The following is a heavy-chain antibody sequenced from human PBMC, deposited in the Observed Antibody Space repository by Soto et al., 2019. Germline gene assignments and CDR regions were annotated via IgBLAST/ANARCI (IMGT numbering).Heavy chain of an antibody. Sequence: SETLSLTCAVSGGSISSSNWWSWVRQPPGKGLEWIGEIYHSGSTNYNPSLKSRVTISVDKSKNQFSLKLSSVTAADTAVYYCARALDFWSAYFDYWGQGSLVTVSS. D-gene: IGHD3-3*01. CDR3: ARALDFWSAYFDY. CDR1: GGSISSSNW. J-gene: IGHJ4*02. V-gene: IGHV4-4*02. CDR2: IYHSGST.